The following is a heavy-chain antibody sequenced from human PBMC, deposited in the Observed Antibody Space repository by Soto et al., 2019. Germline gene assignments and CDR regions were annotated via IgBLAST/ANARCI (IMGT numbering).Heavy chain of an antibody. CDR1: GFSLSTSAVG. J-gene: IGHJ5*02. V-gene: IGHV2-5*02. D-gene: IGHD1-1*01. CDR2: IYWDDDN. Sequence: QITLKESGPTLVKPTQTLTLTCTFSGFSLSTSAVGVAWIRQPPGKALEWLALIYWDDDNRYSPSLKGRLTITKDTSKNQVILTMTNMDPVDTATYYCVHTSGWQHTTWGQGTLVTVSS. CDR3: VHTSGWQHTT.